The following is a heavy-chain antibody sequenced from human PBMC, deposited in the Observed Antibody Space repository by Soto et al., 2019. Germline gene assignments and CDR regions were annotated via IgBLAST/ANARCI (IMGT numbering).Heavy chain of an antibody. D-gene: IGHD3-22*01. CDR1: GYTFTSYG. Sequence: GASVKVSCKASGYTFTSYGISWVRQAPGQGLEWMGWISAYNGNTNYAQKLQGRVTMTTDTSTSTAYMELRSLRSDDTAVYYCARDSQYYDSSGYLVTWGQGTLVTVSS. CDR3: ARDSQYYDSSGYLVT. J-gene: IGHJ4*02. CDR2: ISAYNGNT. V-gene: IGHV1-18*01.